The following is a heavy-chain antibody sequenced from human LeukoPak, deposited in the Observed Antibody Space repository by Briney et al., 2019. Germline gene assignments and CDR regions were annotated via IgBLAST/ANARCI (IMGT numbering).Heavy chain of an antibody. CDR1: GFTFSSYS. CDR2: ISSSSSYI. Sequence: GGSLRLSCAASGFTFSSYSMNWVRQAPGKGLEWVSSISSSSSYIYYADSVKGRFTISRDNAKNSLYLQMNSLRAEDTAVYYCAGTSHYYGSGSPPSFDYWGQGTLVTVSS. CDR3: AGTSHYYGSGSPPSFDY. D-gene: IGHD3-10*01. V-gene: IGHV3-21*01. J-gene: IGHJ4*02.